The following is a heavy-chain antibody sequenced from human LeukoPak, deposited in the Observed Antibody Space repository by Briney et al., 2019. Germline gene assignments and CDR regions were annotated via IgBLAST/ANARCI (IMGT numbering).Heavy chain of an antibody. Sequence: SETLSLTCTVSGGSISSYYWSWIRQPPGKGLEWIGEINHSGSTYYNPSLKSRVTISVDTSKNQFSLKLSSVTAADTAVYYCARGLYYDILTGYSNWFDPWGQGTLVTVSS. V-gene: IGHV4-34*01. CDR2: INHSGST. D-gene: IGHD3-9*01. CDR1: GGSISSYY. CDR3: ARGLYYDILTGYSNWFDP. J-gene: IGHJ5*02.